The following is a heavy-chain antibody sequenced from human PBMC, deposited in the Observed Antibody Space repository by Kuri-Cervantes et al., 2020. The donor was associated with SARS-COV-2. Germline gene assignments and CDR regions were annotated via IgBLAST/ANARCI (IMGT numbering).Heavy chain of an antibody. CDR2: IYYGGST. CDR3: ARSYYDFWSGYENAYNWFDP. J-gene: IGHJ5*02. V-gene: IGHV4-59*11. D-gene: IGHD3-3*01. CDR1: GGSIRSHY. Sequence: GSLRLSCTVSGGSIRSHYWSWIRQPPGKGLEWIGYIYYGGSTNYNPSLKSRVTISVDTSKNQFSLKLSSVTAADTAVYYCARSYYDFWSGYENAYNWFDPWGQGTLVTVSS.